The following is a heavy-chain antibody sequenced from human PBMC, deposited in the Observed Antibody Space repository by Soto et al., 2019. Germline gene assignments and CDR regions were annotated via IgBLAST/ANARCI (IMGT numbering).Heavy chain of an antibody. V-gene: IGHV1-69*01. CDR2: IIPKLGSA. CDR3: ARGGEGYNFGAVY. Sequence: QVQLVQSGAEVKEHVSSVKVSCKASGGGNLRDYRITWVRRAPGQGLEWMGGIIPKLGSANYAQKFQGRVTITADESTNSVYMELRSLRSDDTAVYYCARGGEGYNFGAVYWGQGTPVTVSS. CDR1: GGGNLRDYR. J-gene: IGHJ4*02. D-gene: IGHD5-12*01.